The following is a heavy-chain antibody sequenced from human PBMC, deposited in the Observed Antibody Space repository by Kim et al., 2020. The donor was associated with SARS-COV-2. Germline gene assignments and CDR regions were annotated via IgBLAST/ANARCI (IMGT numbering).Heavy chain of an antibody. CDR1: GGSISSYY. Sequence: SETLSLTCTVSGGSISSYYWSWIRQPPGKGLEWIGYIYYSGSTNYNPSLKSRVTISVDTSKNQFSLKLSSVTAADTAVYYCARYGSGSYYPTPFDYWGQGTLVTVSS. D-gene: IGHD3-10*01. V-gene: IGHV4-59*08. CDR2: IYYSGST. J-gene: IGHJ4*02. CDR3: ARYGSGSYYPTPFDY.